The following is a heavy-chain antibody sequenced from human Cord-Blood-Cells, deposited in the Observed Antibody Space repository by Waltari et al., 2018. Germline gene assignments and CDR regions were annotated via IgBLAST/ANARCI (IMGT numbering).Heavy chain of an antibody. V-gene: IGHV4-38-2*02. CDR2: IYHRGRT. J-gene: IGHJ5*02. CDR3: ATTVTNWFDP. D-gene: IGHD4-17*01. CDR1: GYSISSGYY. Sequence: QVQLQESGPGLVKPSETLSLTCTVSGYSISSGYYWGWIRQPPGKGLEWIGSIYHRGRTYYNPSLKSRVTISVDTSKNQFSLKLSSVTAADTAVYYCATTVTNWFDPWGQGTLVTVSS.